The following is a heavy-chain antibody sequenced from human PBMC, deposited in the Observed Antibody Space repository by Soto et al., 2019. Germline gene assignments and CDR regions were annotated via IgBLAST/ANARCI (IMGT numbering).Heavy chain of an antibody. Sequence: GASVKVSCKASGYTFTSYGISWVRQAHGQGLEWMGWISAYNGNTNYAQKLQGRVTMTTDTSTSTAYMELRSLRSDDTAVYYCARRIIGSSSVHWFDPWGQGTLVTVSS. CDR2: ISAYNGNT. J-gene: IGHJ5*02. V-gene: IGHV1-18*01. D-gene: IGHD6-6*01. CDR3: ARRIIGSSSVHWFDP. CDR1: GYTFTSYG.